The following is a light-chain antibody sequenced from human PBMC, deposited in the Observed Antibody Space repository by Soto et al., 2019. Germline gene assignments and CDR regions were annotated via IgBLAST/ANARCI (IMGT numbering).Light chain of an antibody. CDR3: QSYDSSLSVYV. V-gene: IGLV1-40*01. CDR1: SSNIGAGYD. Sequence: QSVLTQPPSVSGAPGQRVTISCTGSSSNIGAGYDVHWYQQLPGTAPKPLIYGNSNRPSGVPDRFSGSKSGTSASLAITGLQAEDEADYYCQSYDSSLSVYVFGTGTKLTVL. CDR2: GNS. J-gene: IGLJ1*01.